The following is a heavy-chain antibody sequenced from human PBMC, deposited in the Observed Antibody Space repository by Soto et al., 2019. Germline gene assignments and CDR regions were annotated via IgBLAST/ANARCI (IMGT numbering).Heavy chain of an antibody. D-gene: IGHD6-13*01. CDR3: ARAKIHSTHYYYGMDV. Sequence: KTSETLSLTCTVSGGSISSYYWSWIRQPPGKGLEWIGYIYYSGSTNYNPSLKSRVTISVDTSKNQFSLKLSSVTAADTAVYYCARAKIHSTHYYYGMDVWGQGTTVTVSS. CDR1: GGSISSYY. J-gene: IGHJ6*02. V-gene: IGHV4-59*01. CDR2: IYYSGST.